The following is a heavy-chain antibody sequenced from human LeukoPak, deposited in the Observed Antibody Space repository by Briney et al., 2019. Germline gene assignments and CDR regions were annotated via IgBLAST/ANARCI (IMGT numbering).Heavy chain of an antibody. CDR3: AREVPSDAFDI. D-gene: IGHD4/OR15-4a*01. CDR1: GFTFTNYA. Sequence: PGGSLRLSCAASGFTFTNYAMGWVRQAPGKGLQWVSSFSVGGNTYYTDSVKGRFTISRDFPRNTIYLQMNSLRAEDTAMYYCAREVPSDAFDIWRQGTMVTVSS. CDR2: FSVGGNT. J-gene: IGHJ3*02. V-gene: IGHV3-23*01.